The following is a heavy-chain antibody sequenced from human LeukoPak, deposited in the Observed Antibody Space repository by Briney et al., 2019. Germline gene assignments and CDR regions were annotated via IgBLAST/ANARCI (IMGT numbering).Heavy chain of an antibody. D-gene: IGHD5-18*01. J-gene: IGHJ3*02. CDR1: GGSITSGNYY. CDR2: IYYSGRT. V-gene: IGHV4-39*01. CDR3: ARPDQRGYTYGYSAFDI. Sequence: SETLSLTCTVSGGSITSGNYYWGWIRQPPGKGLEWIGSIYYSGRTYYNPSLKSRVTVSVDTSNNQFSQKLSSVTAADTAVYYCARPDQRGYTYGYSAFDIWGQGTMVTVSS.